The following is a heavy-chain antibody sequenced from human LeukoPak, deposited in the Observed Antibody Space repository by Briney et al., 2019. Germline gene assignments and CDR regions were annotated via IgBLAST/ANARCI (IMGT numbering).Heavy chain of an antibody. J-gene: IGHJ3*01. CDR2: ISAYNGNT. Sequence: SVKVSCKASGYTFTSYGISWVRQAPGQGLEWMGWISAYNGNTNYAQKLQGRVTMTTDTSTSTAYMELRSLRSDDTAVYYCARHRLRGLGGYYDSSAWGQGTMVTVSS. CDR1: GYTFTSYG. CDR3: ARHRLRGLGGYYDSSA. V-gene: IGHV1-18*01. D-gene: IGHD3-22*01.